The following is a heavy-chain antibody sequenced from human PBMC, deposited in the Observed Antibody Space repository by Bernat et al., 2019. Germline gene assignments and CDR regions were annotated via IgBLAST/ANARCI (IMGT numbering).Heavy chain of an antibody. J-gene: IGHJ6*03. CDR3: AAWPSRRRPVSYG. CDR2: ISSGSSYT. Sequence: VPLVQAGGGLVKPGGSLRLSCAASGFTFSDYYMSWIRQAPGRWLDWASYISSGSSYTNYADTVKGRVTISGDHANNSLCRQMNSLSAEDTAVYYWAAWPSRRRPVSYGWGKG. V-gene: IGHV3-11*05. D-gene: IGHD5-18*01. CDR1: GFTFSDYY.